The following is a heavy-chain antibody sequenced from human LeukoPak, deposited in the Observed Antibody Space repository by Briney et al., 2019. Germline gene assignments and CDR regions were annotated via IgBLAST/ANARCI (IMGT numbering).Heavy chain of an antibody. J-gene: IGHJ4*02. Sequence: SGGSLRLSCSASGFSFSRYGMHWVRQAPGKGLEWVAFIRYDGSDTYVADSLKGRLTVSRDNSKDSLSLQMNSLSTEDTAVYYCAKDLFGDYVWGTYRAMDKWGQGTLVTVSS. CDR3: AKDLFGDYVWGTYRAMDK. D-gene: IGHD3-16*02. CDR2: IRYDGSDT. V-gene: IGHV3-30*02. CDR1: GFSFSRYG.